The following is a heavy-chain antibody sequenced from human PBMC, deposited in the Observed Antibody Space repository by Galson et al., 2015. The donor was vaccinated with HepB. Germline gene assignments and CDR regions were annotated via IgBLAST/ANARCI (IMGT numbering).Heavy chain of an antibody. D-gene: IGHD1-26*01. CDR1: GFTFTKHD. J-gene: IGHJ2*01. CDR2: IGTAGDP. V-gene: IGHV3-13*05. CDR3: ARALAGSARGLDWYFDL. Sequence: SLRLSCAASGFTFTKHDMHWVRQGTGKGLEWVSAIGTAGDPYYPDHVKDRFTISKENAKKSLYLQMNSLRVGDTAVYFCARALAGSARGLDWYFDLWGRGTLVTVSS.